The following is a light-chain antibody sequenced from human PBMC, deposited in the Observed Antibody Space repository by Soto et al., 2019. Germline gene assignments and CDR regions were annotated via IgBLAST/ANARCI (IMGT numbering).Light chain of an antibody. Sequence: EIVLTQSPGTLSLSPGERATLSCRASQSVSSSYLAWYQQKPGQAPRLLIYGASSRATGIPDRFSGSGSGTDFTLTISRREHEDFAVYYCQQYGSSPLLTFGGGTKMEIK. V-gene: IGKV3-20*01. CDR1: QSVSSSY. J-gene: IGKJ4*01. CDR3: QQYGSSPLLT. CDR2: GAS.